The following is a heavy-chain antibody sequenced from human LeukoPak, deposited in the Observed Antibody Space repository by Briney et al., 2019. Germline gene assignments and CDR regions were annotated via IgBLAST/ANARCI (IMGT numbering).Heavy chain of an antibody. CDR1: GYTFTGYY. D-gene: IGHD6-19*01. J-gene: IGHJ4*01. CDR2: INPNTGGT. Sequence: ASVKVSCKASGYTFTGYYMHWVRQAPGQGLEWMGWINPNTGGTNYAQKFQGRVTMTRDTTISTAYMELSRLTSDDTAVYYCASYPRYSSSPPFDYWGQEPWSPSP. V-gene: IGHV1-2*02. CDR3: ASYPRYSSSPPFDY.